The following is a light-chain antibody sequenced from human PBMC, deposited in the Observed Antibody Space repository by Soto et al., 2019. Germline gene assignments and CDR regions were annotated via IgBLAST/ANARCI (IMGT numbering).Light chain of an antibody. CDR2: DAS. J-gene: IGKJ1*01. CDR3: QQYNSFWT. Sequence: DIQMNKSPSTLSASVGDRVTITCRASQSISSWLAWYQQKPGKAPKLLIYDASYLERGVPSRFSGSGSGTEFTLTISSLQPDDLATYYCQQYNSFWTFGQGTKVDIK. V-gene: IGKV1-5*01. CDR1: QSISSW.